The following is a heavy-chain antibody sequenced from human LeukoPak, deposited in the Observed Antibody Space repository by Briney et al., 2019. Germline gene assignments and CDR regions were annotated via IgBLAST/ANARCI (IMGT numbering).Heavy chain of an antibody. CDR1: RITFSSYA. CDR2: ISGSGGNT. D-gene: IGHD3-10*01. J-gene: IGHJ6*03. CDR3: AKVSSFPDYYGSGSYYMDV. V-gene: IGHV3-23*01. Sequence: PGGPLRLSCAASRITFSSYAMNWVRQAPGKGLEWVSAISGSGGNTYYADSVKGRFTISRDNSKNTPYLQMNSLRAEDTAVYYCAKVSSFPDYYGSGSYYMDVWGKGTTVTISS.